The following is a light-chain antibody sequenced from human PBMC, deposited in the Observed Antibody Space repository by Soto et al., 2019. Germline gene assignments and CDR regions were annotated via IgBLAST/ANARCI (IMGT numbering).Light chain of an antibody. V-gene: IGKV3-20*01. CDR1: QSVRSTY. CDR3: QQYLSSPRT. CDR2: QAS. Sequence: EVVLTQSPGTLSLSPGERATLSCRASQSVRSTYLAWYRQNPGQAPRLLIYQASNRATGLPDRFSGSGSGADFTLTTRRLEPEDFAVYYCQQYLSSPRTFGQGTNVEIK. J-gene: IGKJ1*01.